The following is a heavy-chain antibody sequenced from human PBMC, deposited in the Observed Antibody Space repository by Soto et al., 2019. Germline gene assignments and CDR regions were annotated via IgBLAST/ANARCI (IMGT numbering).Heavy chain of an antibody. J-gene: IGHJ5*02. Sequence: EVQLVESGGGLVKPGGSLRLSCAASGFTFSSYSMNWVRQAPGKGLEWVSSISSSSYIYYADSVKGRFTISRDNAKNSLYLQMNSLRAEDTAVYYCASLTMIAPDWFDPWGQGTLVTVSS. CDR1: GFTFSSYS. CDR2: ISSSSYI. V-gene: IGHV3-21*01. CDR3: ASLTMIAPDWFDP. D-gene: IGHD3-22*01.